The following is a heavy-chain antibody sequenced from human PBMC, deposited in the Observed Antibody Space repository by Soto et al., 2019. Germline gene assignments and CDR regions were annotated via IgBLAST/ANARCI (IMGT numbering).Heavy chain of an antibody. D-gene: IGHD2-8*01. Sequence: APVKGSCQASGYTFPGYRMHWVRQAPGGGVEWMGWSNPNSGGTNYAQKFQGWVTMTRDTSISTAYMELRRLRSDDTAVYYCARERTNGPLEGGMDVWGQGTTVTVSS. CDR3: ARERTNGPLEGGMDV. J-gene: IGHJ6*02. CDR1: GYTFPGYR. V-gene: IGHV1-2*04. CDR2: SNPNSGGT.